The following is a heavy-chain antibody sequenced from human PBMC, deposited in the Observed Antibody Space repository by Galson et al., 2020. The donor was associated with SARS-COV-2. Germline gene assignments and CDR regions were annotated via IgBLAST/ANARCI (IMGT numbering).Heavy chain of an antibody. J-gene: IGHJ6*03. CDR1: GGSFSGYS. Sequence: SETLSLTCAVYGGSFSGYSWTRIRQPPGKGLEWIGEINIGGNTNYSPSLRSRVTVSIDTSKNQFSLNLRSVTAADTALYYCARGHRGVVPSPVLGLGPYYSYYYMDVWDKGTTVTVSS. CDR2: INIGGNT. CDR3: ARGHRGVVPSPVLGLGPYYSYYYMDV. V-gene: IGHV4-34*01. D-gene: IGHD3-10*01.